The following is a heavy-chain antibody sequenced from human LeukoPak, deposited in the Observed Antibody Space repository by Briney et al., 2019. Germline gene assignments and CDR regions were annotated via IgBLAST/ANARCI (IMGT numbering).Heavy chain of an antibody. J-gene: IGHJ4*02. D-gene: IGHD3-3*01. CDR3: TTVQGTYDFWSGYYIGY. CDR2: IKSKTDGGTT. Sequence: GGSLRLSCAASGFTFSNAWMSWVRQAPGKGLEWVGRIKSKTDGGTTDYAAPVKGRFTISRDDSKSTLYLQMNSLKTEDTAVYYCTTVQGTYDFWSGYYIGYWGQGTLVTVSS. CDR1: GFTFSNAW. V-gene: IGHV3-15*01.